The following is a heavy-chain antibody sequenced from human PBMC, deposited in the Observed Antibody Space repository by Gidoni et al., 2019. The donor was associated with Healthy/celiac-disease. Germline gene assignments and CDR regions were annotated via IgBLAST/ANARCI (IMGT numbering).Heavy chain of an antibody. CDR2: ISYDGSNK. J-gene: IGHJ6*02. CDR3: ARGGYSSGWYGPYYYYYGMDV. CDR1: GFTFSSSA. D-gene: IGHD6-19*01. V-gene: IGHV3-30*04. Sequence: QVQLVESGGGVVQPGRSLRLSCAASGFTFSSSAMHWVRQAPGKGLEWVAVISYDGSNKYYADSVKGRFTISRDNSKNTLYLQMNSLRAEDTAVYYCARGGYSSGWYGPYYYYYGMDVWGQGTTVTVSS.